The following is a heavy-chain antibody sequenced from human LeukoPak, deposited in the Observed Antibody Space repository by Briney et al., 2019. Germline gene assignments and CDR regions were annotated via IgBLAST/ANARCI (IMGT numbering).Heavy chain of an antibody. CDR1: GFTFSSYG. Sequence: GGSLRLSCAASGFTFSSYGMHWVRQAPGKGLEWVAFIRYDGSNKYYADSVKGRFTISRDNSKNTLYLQMNSLRAEDTAVYYCAKEKGDTAMAPYYFDYWGQGTVDTVSS. J-gene: IGHJ4*02. V-gene: IGHV3-30*02. CDR2: IRYDGSNK. D-gene: IGHD5-18*01. CDR3: AKEKGDTAMAPYYFDY.